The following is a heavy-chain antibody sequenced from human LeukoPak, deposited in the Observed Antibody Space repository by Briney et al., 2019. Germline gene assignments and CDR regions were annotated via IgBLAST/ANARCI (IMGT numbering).Heavy chain of an antibody. D-gene: IGHD5-18*01. CDR2: IQDSGST. Sequence: SETLSLTCTVSGSSITSHYWSWIRQSPAKGLEFIGYIQDSGSTNYNPSLKGRVAMSLDTSDTSEIQFSLKLRSVTAADAAVYYCARGRGYGYGIDYWGQGTLVTVSS. J-gene: IGHJ4*02. CDR1: GSSITSHY. CDR3: ARGRGYGYGIDY. V-gene: IGHV4-59*11.